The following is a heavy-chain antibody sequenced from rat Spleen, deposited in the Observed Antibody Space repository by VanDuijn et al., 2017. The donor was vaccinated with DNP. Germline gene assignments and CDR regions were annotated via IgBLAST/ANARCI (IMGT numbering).Heavy chain of an antibody. D-gene: IGHD1-2*01. CDR3: ARGSSSIYWYFDF. Sequence: EVQLVESGGGLVQPGRSLKLSCAASGFTFSDYGMAWVRQAPTRGLEWVAYISYDGRRTSYGDSVKGRFTISRDNARSILYLQMNSLRSEDMATYYCARGSSSIYWYFDFWGPGTMVTVSS. J-gene: IGHJ1*01. V-gene: IGHV5-22*01. CDR2: ISYDGRRT. CDR1: GFTFSDYG.